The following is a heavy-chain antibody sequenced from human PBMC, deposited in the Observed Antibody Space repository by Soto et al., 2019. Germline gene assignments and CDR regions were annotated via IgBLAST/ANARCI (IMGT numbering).Heavy chain of an antibody. CDR1: GYSFTGHY. CDR2: IGPESGAT. Sequence: ASVKVSCKASGYSFTGHYIHWVRQAPEQGPEWMGEIGPESGATRYAQKFQGRVTMTMDTSITTVYMELNNLRPDDTAIYYCGSGRSGHIVVFYWGPGTPVTVSS. D-gene: IGHD1-26*01. CDR3: GSGRSGHIVVFY. V-gene: IGHV1-2*02. J-gene: IGHJ4*02.